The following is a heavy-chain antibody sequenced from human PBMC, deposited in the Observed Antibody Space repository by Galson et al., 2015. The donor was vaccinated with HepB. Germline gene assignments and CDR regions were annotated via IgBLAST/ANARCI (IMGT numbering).Heavy chain of an antibody. CDR2: MNPNSGNT. Sequence: SVKVSCKASGYTFTNYDITWVRQATGQGLEWMGWMNPNSGNTGYAQKFQGRVTMTRDTSIKTAYMELSSLGSEDTAVYYCARLVIPAARNNSYYYYMDVWGKGTTVAVSS. CDR3: ARLVIPAARNNSYYYYMDV. V-gene: IGHV1-8*01. J-gene: IGHJ6*03. D-gene: IGHD2-2*01. CDR1: GYTFTNYD.